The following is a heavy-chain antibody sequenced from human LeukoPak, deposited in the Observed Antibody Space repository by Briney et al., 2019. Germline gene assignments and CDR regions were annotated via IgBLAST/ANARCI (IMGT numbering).Heavy chain of an antibody. J-gene: IGHJ4*02. CDR1: GFNFGTYF. CDR2: ISSSSSRI. D-gene: IGHD3-9*01. Sequence: GGSLRLSCVASGFNFGTYFINWVRQAPGKGLEWVSSISSSSSRIYYADSVRGRFTIFRDNTKNSLYLQMTSLRAEDTAMYYCTRETGYSFDYWGQGTLVTVSS. CDR3: TRETGYSFDY. V-gene: IGHV3-48*04.